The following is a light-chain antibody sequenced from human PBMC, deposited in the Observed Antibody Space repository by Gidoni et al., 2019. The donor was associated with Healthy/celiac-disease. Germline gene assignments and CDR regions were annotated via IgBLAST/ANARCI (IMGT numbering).Light chain of an antibody. CDR3: QQYNSYPGT. Sequence: DIQMTQSPSTLSASVGDRVTITCRASQSISSWLAWYQQKPGKATKLLIYTASSLESGVPSRFSGSGSGTEFTLTISSLQPDDFATYYCQQYNSYPGTFXQXTKVEIK. V-gene: IGKV1-5*03. J-gene: IGKJ1*01. CDR1: QSISSW. CDR2: TAS.